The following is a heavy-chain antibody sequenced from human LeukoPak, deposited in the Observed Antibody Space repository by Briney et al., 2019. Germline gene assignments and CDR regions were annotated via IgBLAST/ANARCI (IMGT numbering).Heavy chain of an antibody. CDR2: IIPILGIA. V-gene: IGHV1-69*02. CDR3: ARVAPPEAFDI. D-gene: IGHD2-15*01. Sequence: ASVKVSCKASGGTFSSYTISWVRQAPGQGLEWLGRIIPILGIANYAQKFQGRVTITADKSTSTAYMELSSLRSEHTAVYYCARVAPPEAFDIWGQGTMVTVSS. J-gene: IGHJ3*02. CDR1: GGTFSSYT.